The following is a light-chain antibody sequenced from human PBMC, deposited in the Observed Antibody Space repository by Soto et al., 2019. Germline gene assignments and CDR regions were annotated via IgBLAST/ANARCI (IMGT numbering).Light chain of an antibody. Sequence: QSVLTQPPCASGSPGQSVTISCPGTSTDVGAYNYVSWYQQRPGKAPKLMIFEVTKRPSGVPDRFSGSKSGNTASLTVSGVQADDEADYYCSSYAGSNSFVFGTGTKVTVL. CDR3: SSYAGSNSFV. CDR2: EVT. J-gene: IGLJ1*01. CDR1: STDVGAYNY. V-gene: IGLV2-8*01.